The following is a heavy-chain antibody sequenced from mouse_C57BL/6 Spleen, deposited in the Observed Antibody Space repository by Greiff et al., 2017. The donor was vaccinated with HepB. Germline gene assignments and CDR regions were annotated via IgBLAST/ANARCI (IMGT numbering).Heavy chain of an antibody. J-gene: IGHJ1*03. CDR1: GYSITSGYY. CDR2: ISYDGSN. D-gene: IGHD1-1*01. Sequence: EVQLQQSGPGLVKPSQSLSLTCSVTGYSITSGYYWNWIRQFPGNKLEWMGYISYDGSNNYNPSLKNRISITRDTSKNQFFLKLNSVTTEDTATYYCARVVDYYGSSYFDVWGTGTTVTVSS. V-gene: IGHV3-6*01. CDR3: ARVVDYYGSSYFDV.